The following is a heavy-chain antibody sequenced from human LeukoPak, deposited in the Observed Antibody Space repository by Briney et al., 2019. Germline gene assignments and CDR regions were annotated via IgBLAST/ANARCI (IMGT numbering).Heavy chain of an antibody. J-gene: IGHJ4*02. CDR3: ASGPPVDIVATILDY. CDR1: GYSISSGYY. V-gene: IGHV4-38-2*01. Sequence: SETLSLTCAVSGYSISSGYYWGWIRQPPGKGLEWIGSIYHSGSIYYNPSLKSRVTISVDTSRNQFSLKLSSVTAADTAVYYCASGPPVDIVATILDYWGQGTLVTVSS. CDR2: IYHSGSI. D-gene: IGHD5-12*01.